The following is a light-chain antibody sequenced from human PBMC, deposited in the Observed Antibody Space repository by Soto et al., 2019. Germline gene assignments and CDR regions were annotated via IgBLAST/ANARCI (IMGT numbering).Light chain of an antibody. J-gene: IGLJ1*01. V-gene: IGLV1-47*01. CDR3: AAWDDTVRRYV. CDR2: RND. Sequence: QSVLTQPSSVSGTPGQGVTISFSGSISNIGNNYVYWFQQLPGTAPKVLSNRNDQRPSGVPDRFSGSKSGTSASLAISGLRSEDEADYYCAAWDDTVRRYVFGTGTKLTVL. CDR1: ISNIGNNY.